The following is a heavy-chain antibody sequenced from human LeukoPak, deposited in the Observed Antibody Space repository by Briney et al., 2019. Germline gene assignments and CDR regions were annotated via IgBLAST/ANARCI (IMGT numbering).Heavy chain of an antibody. Sequence: GGSLRLSCAASGFTFSSYGMHWVRQAPGKGLEWVAFIRYDGSNKYYADSVKGRFTISRDNSKNTLYLQMNSLRAEDTAVYYCAKAIAASGDYFDYWGQGTLVTVSS. D-gene: IGHD2-15*01. CDR2: IRYDGSNK. CDR3: AKAIAASGDYFDY. V-gene: IGHV3-30*02. CDR1: GFTFSSYG. J-gene: IGHJ4*02.